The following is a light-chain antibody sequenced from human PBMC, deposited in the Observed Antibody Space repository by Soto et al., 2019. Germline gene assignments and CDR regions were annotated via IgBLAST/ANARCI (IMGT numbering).Light chain of an antibody. Sequence: EIVLTQSPATLSLSPGENDILSCRDSQSVSSYLAWYQQKPGQAPRLLIYDASNRATGIPARFSGNGSGTDFTLTIRSLEPEDFAVYYCQQRSNWPPVWTFGQGTKVDIK. CDR3: QQRSNWPPVWT. V-gene: IGKV3-11*01. CDR1: QSVSSY. CDR2: DAS. J-gene: IGKJ1*01.